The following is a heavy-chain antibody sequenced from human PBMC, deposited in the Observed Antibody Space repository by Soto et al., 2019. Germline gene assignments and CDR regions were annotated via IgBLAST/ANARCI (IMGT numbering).Heavy chain of an antibody. CDR1: GYTFTSYG. D-gene: IGHD6-13*01. J-gene: IGHJ4*02. CDR2: ISAYNGNT. CDR3: ARASAAVITEDY. V-gene: IGHV1-18*01. Sequence: ASVKVSCKASGYTFTSYGISCVRQPPGQGLEWMGWISAYNGNTNYAQKLQGRVTMTTDTSTSTAYMELRSLRSDDTAVYYCARASAAVITEDYWGQGPLVTVSS.